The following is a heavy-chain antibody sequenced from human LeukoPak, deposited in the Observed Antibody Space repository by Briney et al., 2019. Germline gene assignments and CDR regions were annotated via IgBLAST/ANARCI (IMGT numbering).Heavy chain of an antibody. CDR1: GYTFTSYY. Sequence: ASVKVSCKASGYTFTSYYMHWVRQAPGQGLEWMGIIIPSGGSTSYAQKLQGRVIMTRDTSTSTVYMELSSLRSEDTAVYYCARDLTPVVGATTFDYWGQGTLVTVSS. CDR2: IIPSGGST. V-gene: IGHV1-46*04. D-gene: IGHD1-26*01. CDR3: ARDLTPVVGATTFDY. J-gene: IGHJ4*02.